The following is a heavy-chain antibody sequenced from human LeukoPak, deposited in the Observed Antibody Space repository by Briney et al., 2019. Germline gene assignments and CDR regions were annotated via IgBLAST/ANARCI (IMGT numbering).Heavy chain of an antibody. CDR1: GGSITSGGYY. J-gene: IGHJ5*02. V-gene: IGHV4-61*02. D-gene: IGHD3-22*01. Sequence: SQTLSLTCTVSGGSITSGGYYWTWIRQPAGKGLEWLGRIHTSGSANYIPSLKSRVAISLDTSKNQFSLKLSSVTAADTAVYYCVRGRYYYDTSGYVVWVDPRGQGTLVTVSS. CDR3: VRGRYYYDTSGYVVWVDP. CDR2: IHTSGSA.